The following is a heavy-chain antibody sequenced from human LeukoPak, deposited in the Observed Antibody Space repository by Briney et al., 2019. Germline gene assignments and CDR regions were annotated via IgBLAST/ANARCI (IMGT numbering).Heavy chain of an antibody. CDR2: IIPIFGTA. J-gene: IGHJ4*02. V-gene: IGHV1-69*05. CDR3: AREQQSFDFDY. D-gene: IGHD6-13*01. CDR1: GGTFSSYA. Sequence: SVKVSCKASGGTFSSYAISWVRQAPGQGLEWMGRIIPIFGTANYAQKFRGRVTITTDESTSAAYMELSSLRSEDTAVYYCAREQQSFDFDYWGQGTLVTVSS.